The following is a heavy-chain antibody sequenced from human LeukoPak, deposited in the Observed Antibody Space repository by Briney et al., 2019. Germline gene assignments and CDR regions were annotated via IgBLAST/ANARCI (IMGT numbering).Heavy chain of an antibody. V-gene: IGHV3-43*01. CDR3: AKDVEMATSYSLDY. CDR1: GFTFDDYT. D-gene: IGHD5-24*01. J-gene: IGHJ4*02. CDR2: ISWDGDSS. Sequence: GGSLRLSCAASGFTFDDYTMHWVRQAPGKGLEWVSLISWDGDSSYYADSVKGRFTISRDNSKNFLYLQMNSLRPEGTAFYYCAKDVEMATSYSLDYWGQGNPVTVSS.